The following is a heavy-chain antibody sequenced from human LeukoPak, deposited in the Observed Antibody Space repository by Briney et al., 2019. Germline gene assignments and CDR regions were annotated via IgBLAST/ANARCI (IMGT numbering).Heavy chain of an antibody. CDR3: ARVHSSSNWYYSGRNAFDI. CDR2: ISSSGSTI. Sequence: GGSLRLSCAASGFTFSSYEMNCVRQAPGKGLEWVSYISSSGSTIYYADSVKGRFTISRDNAKNSLYLQMNSLRAEDTAVYYCARVHSSSNWYYSGRNAFDIWGQGTMVTVSS. D-gene: IGHD1-7*01. V-gene: IGHV3-48*03. J-gene: IGHJ3*02. CDR1: GFTFSSYE.